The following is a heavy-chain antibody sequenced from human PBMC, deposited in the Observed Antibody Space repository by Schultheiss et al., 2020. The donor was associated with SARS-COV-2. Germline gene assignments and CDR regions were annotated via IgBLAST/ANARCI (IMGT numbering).Heavy chain of an antibody. D-gene: IGHD5-12*01. CDR1: GYSFTSYW. CDR2: IYPGDSDT. CDR3: ARQLGYSGYGYYYYYYMDV. Sequence: GGSLRLSCKGSGYSFTSYWIGWVRQMPGNGLEWMGIIYPGDSDTRYSPSFQGQVTISADKSISTAYLQWSSLKASDTAMYYCARQLGYSGYGYYYYYYMDVWGKGTTVTVSS. J-gene: IGHJ6*03. V-gene: IGHV5-51*01.